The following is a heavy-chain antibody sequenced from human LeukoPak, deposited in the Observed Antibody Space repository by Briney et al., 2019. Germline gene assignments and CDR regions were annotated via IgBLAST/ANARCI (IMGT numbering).Heavy chain of an antibody. CDR1: GFTFSDYY. J-gene: IGHJ4*02. CDR3: ARGDYGDYYFDY. V-gene: IGHV3-11*01. D-gene: IGHD4-17*01. Sequence: PGGSLSLSCAASGFTFSDYYMSWIRQAPGKWLEWVSYISSSGSTIYYTDSVKGRFTISRDNAKNSLYLQMNSLRAEDTAVYYCARGDYGDYYFDYWGQGTLVTVSS. CDR2: ISSSGSTI.